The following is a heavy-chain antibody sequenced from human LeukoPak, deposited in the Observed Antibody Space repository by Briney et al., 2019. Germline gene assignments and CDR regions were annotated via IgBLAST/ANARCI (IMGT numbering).Heavy chain of an antibody. V-gene: IGHV3-48*01. CDR1: GFTFSSYS. CDR3: ARGDYNWNYDRHAFDI. D-gene: IGHD1-7*01. J-gene: IGHJ3*02. Sequence: GGSLRLSCAASGFTFSSYSMNWVRQAPGKGLEWVSYISSSSSTIYYADSVKGRFTISRDNAKNSLYLQMNSLRAEDTAVYYCARGDYNWNYDRHAFDIWGQGTMVTVSS. CDR2: ISSSSSTI.